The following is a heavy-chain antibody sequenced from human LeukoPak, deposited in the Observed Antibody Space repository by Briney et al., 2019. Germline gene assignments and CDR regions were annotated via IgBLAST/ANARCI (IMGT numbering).Heavy chain of an antibody. CDR1: GFTFSSYS. CDR3: AKSPLPTPPGIAAPDYPEYFQH. V-gene: IGHV3-21*04. CDR2: ISSSSSYI. D-gene: IGHD6-13*01. J-gene: IGHJ1*01. Sequence: PGGSLRLSCAASGFTFSSYSMNWVRQAPGKGLEWVSSISSSSSYIYYADSVKGRFTISRDNAKNSLYLQMNSLRAEDTAVYYCAKSPLPTPPGIAAPDYPEYFQHWGQGTLVTVSS.